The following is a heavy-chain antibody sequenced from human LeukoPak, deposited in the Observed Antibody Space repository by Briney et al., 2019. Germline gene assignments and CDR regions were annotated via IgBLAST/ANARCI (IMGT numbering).Heavy chain of an antibody. CDR1: GFTFSHYW. V-gene: IGHV3-74*01. J-gene: IGHJ4*02. CDR3: AKDPRSLLWFGDGGDY. Sequence: GGSLRLSCAASGFTFSHYWMQWVRQAPGKGLVWVSRLNNDGSSTTYADSVKGRFTISRDNSKNTLYLQMNSLRAEDTAVYYCAKDPRSLLWFGDGGDYWGQGTLVTVSS. CDR2: LNNDGSST. D-gene: IGHD3-10*01.